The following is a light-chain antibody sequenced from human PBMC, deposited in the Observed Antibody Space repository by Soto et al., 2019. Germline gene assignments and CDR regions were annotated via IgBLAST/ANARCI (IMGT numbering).Light chain of an antibody. V-gene: IGKV1-39*01. CDR2: VSS. CDR3: QQTYSTPLA. J-gene: IGKJ4*01. CDR1: QKISTY. Sequence: DLQMTQSPSSLSASVGDTVTITCRASQKISTYVNWYQQKLGKAPKLLISVSSNLHSGVPSRFSGSGSGTDFSLTITSLQREDFATYYCQQTYSTPLAFGVGTKVEIK.